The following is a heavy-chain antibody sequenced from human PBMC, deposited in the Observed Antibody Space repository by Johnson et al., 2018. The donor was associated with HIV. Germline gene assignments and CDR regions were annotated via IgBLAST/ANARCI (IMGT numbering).Heavy chain of an antibody. CDR1: GFIFSDYY. J-gene: IGHJ3*01. CDR3: AKDDNLGVWYSDAFDV. CDR2: ISSSGRPI. Sequence: QMQLVESGGDLVKPGGSLRLSCAASGFIFSDYYMTWIRQAPGKGLESISYISSSGRPIYYADSVKGRFTMSRDNSKSTLNLQMHSLRAEDTAIYYCAKDDNLGVWYSDAFDVWGQGTVVTVSS. V-gene: IGHV3-11*04. D-gene: IGHD6-19*01.